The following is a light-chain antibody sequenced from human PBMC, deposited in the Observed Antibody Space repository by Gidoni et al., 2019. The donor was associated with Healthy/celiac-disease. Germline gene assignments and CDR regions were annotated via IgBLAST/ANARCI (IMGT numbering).Light chain of an antibody. CDR1: QSVSSN. CDR3: QQYNNWPVLT. J-gene: IGKJ4*01. CDR2: GAS. Sequence: EIVMTLSPATLSVSPGESATLSCSPSQSVSSNLAWYQQKPGQAPRLLIYGASTRATGIPARFSGSGSGTEFTLTISSLQSEDFAVYYCQQYNNWPVLTFGGGTKVEIK. V-gene: IGKV3-15*01.